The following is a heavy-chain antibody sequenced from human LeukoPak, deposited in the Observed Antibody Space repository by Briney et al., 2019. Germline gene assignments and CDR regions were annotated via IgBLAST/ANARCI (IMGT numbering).Heavy chain of an antibody. D-gene: IGHD3-16*02. Sequence: ASVKVSCKASGYTFTSYGISWVRQAPGQGLEWMGWISAYNGNTNYAQKLQGRVTMTTDTSTSTAYMELRSLRSDGTAVYYCARYDYVWGSYRYPNDYWGQGTLVTVSS. V-gene: IGHV1-18*01. CDR2: ISAYNGNT. CDR3: ARYDYVWGSYRYPNDY. J-gene: IGHJ4*02. CDR1: GYTFTSYG.